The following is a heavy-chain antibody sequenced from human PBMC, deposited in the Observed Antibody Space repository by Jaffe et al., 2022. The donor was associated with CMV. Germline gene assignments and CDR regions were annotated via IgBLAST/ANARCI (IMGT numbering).Heavy chain of an antibody. D-gene: IGHD1-26*01. CDR2: IYSGGST. V-gene: IGHV3-66*01. CDR1: GFTVSSNY. J-gene: IGHJ3*02. Sequence: EVQLVESGGGLVQPGGSLRLSCAASGFTVSSNYMSWVRQAPGKGLEWVSVIYSGGSTYYADSVKGRFTISRDNSKNTLYLQMNSLRAEDTAVYYCARGKPPGYSGSYPDAFDIWGQGTMVTVSS. CDR3: ARGKPPGYSGSYPDAFDI.